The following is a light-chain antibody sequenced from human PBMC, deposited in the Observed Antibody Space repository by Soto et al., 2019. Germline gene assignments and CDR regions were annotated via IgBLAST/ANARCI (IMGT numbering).Light chain of an antibody. CDR3: QQYGSSPLT. J-gene: IGKJ4*01. V-gene: IGKV3-20*01. CDR2: GAS. Sequence: EIVLTQSPGTLSWSPGERGTLSCRASQSVSSSYLAWYQQKPGQAPGLLIYGASSRATGTPDRFSGSGFGTKFTLTISRPEPEDSAAYYCQQYGSSPLTFGGGTKVDIK. CDR1: QSVSSSY.